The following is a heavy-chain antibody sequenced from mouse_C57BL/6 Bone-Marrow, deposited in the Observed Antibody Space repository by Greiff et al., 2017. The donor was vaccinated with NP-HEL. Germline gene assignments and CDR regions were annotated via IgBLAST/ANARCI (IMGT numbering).Heavy chain of an antibody. D-gene: IGHD4-1*01. CDR3: AKLGRGGYFDV. V-gene: IGHV1-64*01. CDR1: GYTFTSYW. CDR2: ISSNSGST. Sequence: QVQLQQPGAELVKPGASVKLSCKASGYTFTSYWLHWVKQRPGQGLEWIGMISSNSGSTNYNEKFKSKATLTVDKYSSTAYMQLSSLTSGDSAVYYCAKLGRGGYFDVWGTGTTVTVSS. J-gene: IGHJ1*03.